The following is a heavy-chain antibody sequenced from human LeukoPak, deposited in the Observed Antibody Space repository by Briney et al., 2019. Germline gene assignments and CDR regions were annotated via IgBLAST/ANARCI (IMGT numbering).Heavy chain of an antibody. CDR1: GFTFSSYA. CDR3: ARDRGDDFVWGSYRYAFDY. Sequence: GGSLRLSCAASGFTFSSYAMHWVRQAPGKGLDGVAVVSYDGSNKYYADSIKGRFTISRDNSKNTLYLQMNSLRAEDRAVYYCARDRGDDFVWGSYRYAFDYWGQGTLVTVSS. V-gene: IGHV3-30*04. J-gene: IGHJ4*02. D-gene: IGHD3-16*02. CDR2: VSYDGSNK.